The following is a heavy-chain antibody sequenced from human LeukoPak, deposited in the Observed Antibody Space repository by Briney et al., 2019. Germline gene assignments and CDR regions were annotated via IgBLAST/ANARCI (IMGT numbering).Heavy chain of an antibody. CDR1: GGSFSGYY. J-gene: IGHJ3*02. CDR2: INHSGST. D-gene: IGHD2-15*01. V-gene: IGHV4-34*01. CDR3: ATEGDSDAFDI. Sequence: SETLSLTCAVYGGSFSGYYWSWIRQPPGKGLEWIGEINHSGSTNYNPSLKSRVTISVDTSKNQFSLKLSSVTAADTAVYYCATEGDSDAFDIWGQGTMVTVSS.